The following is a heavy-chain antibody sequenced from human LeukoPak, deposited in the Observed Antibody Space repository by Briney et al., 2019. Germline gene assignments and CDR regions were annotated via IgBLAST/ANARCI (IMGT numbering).Heavy chain of an antibody. J-gene: IGHJ3*01. Sequence: GGSLRLSCAASGFISSSYWMSWVRQAPGKGLEWVANIKQDGSEKYYVDSVKGRFTISRDNAKNSLYLQMNSLRGEDTAVYYCVRDYGGSSGAFDLWGQGTMVTVSS. V-gene: IGHV3-7*01. D-gene: IGHD4-23*01. CDR3: VRDYGGSSGAFDL. CDR2: IKQDGSEK. CDR1: GFISSSYW.